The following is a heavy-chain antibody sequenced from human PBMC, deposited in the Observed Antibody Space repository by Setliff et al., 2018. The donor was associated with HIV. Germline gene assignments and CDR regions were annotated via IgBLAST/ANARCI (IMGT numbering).Heavy chain of an antibody. J-gene: IGHJ4*02. CDR1: GFTFDDYA. D-gene: IGHD1-26*01. Sequence: SLRLSCAASGFTFDDYAMHWVRQAPGKGLEWVSGISWNSGSIGYADSVKGRFTISRDDAKNTVYLQMNSLRAEDTAVYYCARVRGVDGSYYIGYWGQGTLVTVSS. V-gene: IGHV3-9*01. CDR2: ISWNSGSI. CDR3: ARVRGVDGSYYIGY.